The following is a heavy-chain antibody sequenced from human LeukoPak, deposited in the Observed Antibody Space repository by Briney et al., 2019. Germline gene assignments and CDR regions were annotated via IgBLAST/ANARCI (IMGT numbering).Heavy chain of an antibody. V-gene: IGHV4-59*02. D-gene: IGHD3-3*01. CDR2: ISNSGST. CDR3: ARGHNDLNS. CDR1: GGSVIDYY. Sequence: SETLSLTCSVSGGSVIDYYWTWIRQPPGEGLEWIGYISNSGSTNYNPSLKRRVTISVDTSKNQFSLKLSSVTAADTAVYYCARGHNDLNSWGQGTLVTVSS. J-gene: IGHJ4*02.